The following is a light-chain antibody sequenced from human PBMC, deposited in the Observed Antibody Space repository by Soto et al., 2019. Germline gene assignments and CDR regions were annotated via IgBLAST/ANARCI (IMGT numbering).Light chain of an antibody. CDR3: QQYSNWPFT. Sequence: ETVLTQSPGTLSLSPGERVSLSCRASQSVDTYLAWYQQKLGQAPRLLIYGESSRATGIPTTFSGSGSGAEFTLTISSLQSEDFAIYYCQQYSNWPFTFGQGTKVDIK. CDR2: GES. J-gene: IGKJ2*01. CDR1: QSVDTY. V-gene: IGKV3-15*01.